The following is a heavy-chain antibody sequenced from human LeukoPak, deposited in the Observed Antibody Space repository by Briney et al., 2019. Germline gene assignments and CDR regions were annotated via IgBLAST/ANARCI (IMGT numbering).Heavy chain of an antibody. CDR3: ARVNTAMGMDDAFDI. V-gene: IGHV4-30-4*08. J-gene: IGHJ3*02. CDR2: IYYSGST. Sequence: SETLSLTCTVSGGSISSGDYYWSWIRQPPGKGLEWIGYIYYSGSTYYNPSLKSRVTISVDTSKNQFSLKLSSVTAADTAVYYCARVNTAMGMDDAFDIWGQGTMVTVSS. D-gene: IGHD5-18*01. CDR1: GGSISSGDYY.